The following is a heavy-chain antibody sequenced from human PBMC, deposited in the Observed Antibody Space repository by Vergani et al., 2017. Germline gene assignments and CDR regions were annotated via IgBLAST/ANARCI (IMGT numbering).Heavy chain of an antibody. CDR3: ASNPRWPDYYYYYMDV. Sequence: EVQLVESGGGLVQPGGSLRLSCAASGFTLSDHVMDWVRQGPGKGLEWVGRSRNKARSYTTEYSASVKGRFTISRDDSRNSLYLQMNSLKTEDTAVYYCASNPRWPDYYYYYMDVWGKGTTVTVSS. J-gene: IGHJ6*03. CDR1: GFTLSDHV. D-gene: IGHD4-23*01. V-gene: IGHV3-72*01. CDR2: SRNKARSYTT.